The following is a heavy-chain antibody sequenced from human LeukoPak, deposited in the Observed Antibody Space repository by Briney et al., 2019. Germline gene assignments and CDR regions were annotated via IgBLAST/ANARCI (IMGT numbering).Heavy chain of an antibody. Sequence: GESLKISCKASGYSFASYWIGWVRQMPGKGLECMGIIYPGDSDTRYSPSFQGQVTISVDKSISTVYLQWSSLKASDTAMYYCARRSYSSSSAVGYWGQGTLVTVSS. J-gene: IGHJ4*02. CDR3: ARRSYSSSSAVGY. D-gene: IGHD6-6*01. CDR1: GYSFASYW. CDR2: IYPGDSDT. V-gene: IGHV5-51*01.